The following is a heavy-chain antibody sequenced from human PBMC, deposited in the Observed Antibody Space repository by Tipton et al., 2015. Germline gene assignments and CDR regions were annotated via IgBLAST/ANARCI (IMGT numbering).Heavy chain of an antibody. J-gene: IGHJ4*02. CDR1: AYSISTDYY. CDR3: ACQDYDSLTRDYQTVDY. D-gene: IGHD3-9*01. Sequence: TLSLTCAVSAYSISTDYYWSWIRQPPGTGLEWIGYISYSGSTNYNPSLKGRVTISLDTSKNQFSLKLTSVTAADTAVYYCACQDYDSLTRDYQTVDYWGQGILVTVSS. CDR2: ISYSGST. V-gene: IGHV4-59*08.